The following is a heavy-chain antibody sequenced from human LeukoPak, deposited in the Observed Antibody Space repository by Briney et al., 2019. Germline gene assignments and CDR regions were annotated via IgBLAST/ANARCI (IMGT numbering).Heavy chain of an antibody. D-gene: IGHD3-3*01. J-gene: IGHJ4*02. CDR1: RFAFSSYA. CDR3: ARDRSTDFWSGYYTNYFDY. CDR2: ISGSSGNT. Sequence: PGGSLRLSCAASRFAFSSYAMTWVRQAPGKGLEWVSTISGSSGNTYYADSVKGRFTISRDNAKNSLYLQMDSLRAEDTAVYYCARDRSTDFWSGYYTNYFDYWGQGTLVTVSS. V-gene: IGHV3-23*01.